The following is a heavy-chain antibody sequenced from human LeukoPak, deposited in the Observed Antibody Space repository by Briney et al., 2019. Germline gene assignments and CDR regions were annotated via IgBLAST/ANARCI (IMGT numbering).Heavy chain of an antibody. CDR1: GFTFSSYG. CDR2: ISYDGSNK. D-gene: IGHD3-22*01. CDR3: ARGLVVTSDY. J-gene: IGHJ4*02. Sequence: GRSLRLSCAASGFTFSSYGMHWVRQAPGKGLEWVAVISYDGSNKYYADSVKGRFTISRDNSKNTLYLQMNSLRAEDTAVYYCARGLVVTSDYWGQGTLVTVSS. V-gene: IGHV3-30*03.